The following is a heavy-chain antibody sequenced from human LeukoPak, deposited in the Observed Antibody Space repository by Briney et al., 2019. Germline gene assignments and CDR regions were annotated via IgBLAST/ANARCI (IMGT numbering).Heavy chain of an antibody. J-gene: IGHJ4*02. D-gene: IGHD4/OR15-4a*01. CDR1: GFTFSSYD. CDR3: ARISTSGAFDY. CDR2: IGTAGDT. V-gene: IGHV3-13*01. Sequence: GGSLRLSCAASGFTFSSYDMHCVRQATGKGLEWVSAIGTAGDTYYPGSVKGRFTISRENAKNSLYLQMNSLRAGDTAVYYCARISTSGAFDYWGQGTLVTVSS.